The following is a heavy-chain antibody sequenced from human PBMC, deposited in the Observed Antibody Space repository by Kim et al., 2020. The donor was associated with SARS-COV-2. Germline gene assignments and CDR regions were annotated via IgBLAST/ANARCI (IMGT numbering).Heavy chain of an antibody. CDR1: GYTFTSYY. Sequence: ASVKVSCKASGYTFTSYYMHWVRQAPGQGLEWMGIINPSGGSTSYAQKFQGRVTMTRDTSTSTVYMELSSLRSEDTAVYYCARDPLGIAAAGYFDYWGQGTRVTVSS. J-gene: IGHJ4*02. CDR3: ARDPLGIAAAGYFDY. CDR2: INPSGGST. D-gene: IGHD6-13*01. V-gene: IGHV1-46*01.